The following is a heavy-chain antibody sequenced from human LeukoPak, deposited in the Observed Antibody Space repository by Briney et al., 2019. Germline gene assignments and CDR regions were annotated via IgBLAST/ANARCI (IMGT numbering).Heavy chain of an antibody. J-gene: IGHJ3*02. CDR1: GFTFGGYT. D-gene: IGHD2-15*01. CDR2: ISSSLNM. CDR3: ARDAGIVVFDI. Sequence: GGSLRLSCVASGFTFGGYTINWVRLAPGKGLEWVSSISSSLNMYFAESVKGRFTISRDSARNSVSLQLNSLRVEDTAVYYCARDAGIVVFDIWGQGTVVTVSS. V-gene: IGHV3-21*01.